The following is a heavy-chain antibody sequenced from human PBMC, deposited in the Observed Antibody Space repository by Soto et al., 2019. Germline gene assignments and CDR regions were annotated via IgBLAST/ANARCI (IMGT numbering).Heavy chain of an antibody. CDR2: IDPSDSYI. CDR3: ARHGAAIWLGY. D-gene: IGHD6-19*01. J-gene: IGHJ4*02. CDR1: GYTFSVLW. Sequence: PGESLQVSCKTSGYTFSVLWISWVRQVPGRGLQWMGNIDPSDSYINYNPAFRGHVTFSVDKSSSTAYLHWSSLGPSDTAIYYCARHGAAIWLGYWGQGTLVTVSS. V-gene: IGHV5-10-1*01.